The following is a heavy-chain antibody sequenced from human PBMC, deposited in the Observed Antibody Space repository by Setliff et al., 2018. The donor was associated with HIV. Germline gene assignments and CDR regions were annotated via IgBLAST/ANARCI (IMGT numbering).Heavy chain of an antibody. CDR1: GGSFSTYY. CDR2: VNHSGGT. D-gene: IGHD3-3*01. V-gene: IGHV4-34*01. J-gene: IGHJ4*02. Sequence: PSETLSLTCAVYGGSFSTYYWSWIRQSPGKRLEWLGEVNHSGGTNYNPSLKRRLIISSDASKNQFSLKLSSVTAADTAVYYCARGGSRITIFGVVIPPDYWGQGTLVTVSS. CDR3: ARGGSRITIFGVVIPPDY.